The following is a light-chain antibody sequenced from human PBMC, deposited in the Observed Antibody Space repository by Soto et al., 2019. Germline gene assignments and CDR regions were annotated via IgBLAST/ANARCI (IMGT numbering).Light chain of an antibody. CDR3: QQYDYLIT. Sequence: EIVLTQSPGTLSLSPGERATLSCRASQSVSSSYLAWYQQKPGQAPRLLISGASNRATGIPDRFSGSGSGTDFTLTISRLEPVDFAVYYCQQYDYLITFGQGTRLEIK. J-gene: IGKJ5*01. CDR2: GAS. V-gene: IGKV3-20*01. CDR1: QSVSSSY.